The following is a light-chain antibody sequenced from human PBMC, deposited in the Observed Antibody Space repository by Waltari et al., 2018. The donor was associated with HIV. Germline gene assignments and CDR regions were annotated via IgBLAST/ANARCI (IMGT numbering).Light chain of an antibody. CDR3: GTWDNSLSAFWV. CDR1: XSTIXNNX. CDR2: DTN. J-gene: IGLJ3*02. V-gene: IGLV1-51*01. Sequence: QSVLTQXPXXSAAPXXXVXXXXXGSXSTIXNNXXXXYQXLPATAPKLLIYDTNKRPSGITDRFSASKAGTSAXLAITGLQTGDEAVYYCGTWDNSLSAFWVFGGGTKVXXL.